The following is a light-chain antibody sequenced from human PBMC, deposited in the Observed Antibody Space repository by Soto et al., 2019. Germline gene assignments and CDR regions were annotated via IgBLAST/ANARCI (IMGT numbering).Light chain of an antibody. CDR1: QSFRCL. Sequence: VVLTQSPVSLSLSQGERATLSCRASQSFRCLLAWYQQKPGQPPRLLIYDAYNRATGTPPRFSGSGSGTDFPLTISSLEPEDSAVYYCQQRHMWPITVGPGTRLEIK. V-gene: IGKV3-11*01. CDR3: QQRHMWPIT. CDR2: DAY. J-gene: IGKJ5*01.